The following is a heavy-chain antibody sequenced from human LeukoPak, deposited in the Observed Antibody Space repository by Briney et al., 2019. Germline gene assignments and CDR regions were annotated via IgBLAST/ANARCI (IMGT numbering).Heavy chain of an antibody. CDR1: GGSFSSYY. CDR2: INHSGST. J-gene: IGHJ4*02. CDR3: ARDLDNSGWYVFDY. D-gene: IGHD6-19*01. Sequence: SETLSLTCAVYGGSFSSYYWSWIRQPPGKGLEWVGEINHSGSTNYNPSLKSRVTTSVDTAKNQSSLKLSSVTAAGTAVYYCARDLDNSGWYVFDYWGQGNLVTVSS. V-gene: IGHV4-34*01.